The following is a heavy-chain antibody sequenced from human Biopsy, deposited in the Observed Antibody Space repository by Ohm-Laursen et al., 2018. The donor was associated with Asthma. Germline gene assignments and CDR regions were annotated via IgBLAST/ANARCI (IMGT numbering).Heavy chain of an antibody. Sequence: SETLSLTCTVSGGSMSSSSYYWGWIRQPPGKGLEWMGSISYTGSAYHNPSLKSRVTISVDTSKNHFSLQLNSVTPEDTAVYYCARGTGFSNSWYYLHCWGPGTLVTVSS. CDR2: ISYTGSA. CDR3: ARGTGFSNSWYYLHC. CDR1: GGSMSSSSYY. V-gene: IGHV4-39*02. J-gene: IGHJ4*02. D-gene: IGHD6-13*01.